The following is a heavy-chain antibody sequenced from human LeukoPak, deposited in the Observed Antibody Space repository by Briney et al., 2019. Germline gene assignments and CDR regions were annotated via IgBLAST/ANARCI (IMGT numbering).Heavy chain of an antibody. V-gene: IGHV3-21*01. CDR1: GFTFSSYS. Sequence: GGSLRLSCAASGFTFSSYSMNWVRQAPGKGLEWVSSIISSSSYIYYADSVKGRFTISRDNAKNSLYLQMNSLRAEDTAVYYCASVYYYDSSGYYGDYWGQGTLVTVSS. CDR2: IISSSSYI. D-gene: IGHD3-22*01. CDR3: ASVYYYDSSGYYGDY. J-gene: IGHJ4*02.